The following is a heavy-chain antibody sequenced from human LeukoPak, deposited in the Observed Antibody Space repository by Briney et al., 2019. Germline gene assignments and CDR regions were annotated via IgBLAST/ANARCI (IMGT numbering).Heavy chain of an antibody. J-gene: IGHJ6*02. CDR2: ISYDGSNK. V-gene: IGHV3-30-3*01. Sequence: PGRSLRLSCAASGFTFSSYAMHWVRQAPGKGLEWVAVISYDGSNKYYADSVKGRLTISRDNSKNTLYLQMNSLRAEDTAVYYCARDRRDIVVVTARISSKYYYYYGMDVWGQGTTVTVSS. CDR3: ARDRRDIVVVTARISSKYYYYYGMDV. CDR1: GFTFSSYA. D-gene: IGHD2-21*02.